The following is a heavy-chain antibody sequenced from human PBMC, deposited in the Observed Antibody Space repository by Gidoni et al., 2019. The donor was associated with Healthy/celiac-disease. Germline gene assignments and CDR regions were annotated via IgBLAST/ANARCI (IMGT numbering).Heavy chain of an antibody. CDR1: GFTFSDYY. V-gene: IGHV3-72*01. CDR3: ARGEIVGATIPYYYYGMDV. CDR2: TRNKANSYTT. D-gene: IGHD1-26*01. Sequence: EVQLVESGGGLVQPGGSLRLSCAASGFTFSDYYMDWVRQAPGKGLEWVGRTRNKANSYTTEYAASVKGRFTISRDDSKNSLYLQMNSLKTEDTAVYYCARGEIVGATIPYYYYGMDVWGQGTTVTVSS. J-gene: IGHJ6*02.